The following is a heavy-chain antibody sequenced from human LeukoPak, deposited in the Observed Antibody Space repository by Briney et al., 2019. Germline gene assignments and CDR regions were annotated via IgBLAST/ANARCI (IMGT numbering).Heavy chain of an antibody. V-gene: IGHV1-69*06. CDR1: GGTFSSYA. CDR2: IIPIFGTA. CDR3: ARMDTARTLDY. J-gene: IGHJ4*02. D-gene: IGHD5-18*01. Sequence: PSVKVSCKASGGTFSSYAISWVRQAPGQGLEWMGGIIPIFGTANYAQKFQGRVTITADKSTSTAYMELSSLRSEDTAVYYCARMDTARTLDYWGQGTLVTVSS.